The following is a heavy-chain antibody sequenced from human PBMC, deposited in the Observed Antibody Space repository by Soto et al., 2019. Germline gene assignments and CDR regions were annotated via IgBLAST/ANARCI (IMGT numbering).Heavy chain of an antibody. J-gene: IGHJ4*02. CDR2: INHSGST. D-gene: IGHD2-15*01. CDR3: ARGQWYFDY. CDR1: GGSFSGYD. Sequence: QVQLQQWGAGLLKPSETLSLTCAVYGGSFSGYDWSWIRQPPGKGLERIGEINHSGSTNYNPSLKSRVTISVDTSKNQFSLKLSSVTAADTAVYYCARGQWYFDYWGQGTLVTVSS. V-gene: IGHV4-34*01.